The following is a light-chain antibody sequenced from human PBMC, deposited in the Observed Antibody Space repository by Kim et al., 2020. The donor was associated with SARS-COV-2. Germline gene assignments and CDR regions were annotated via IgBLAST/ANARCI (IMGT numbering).Light chain of an antibody. J-gene: IGKJ2*01. Sequence: EIVLTQSPGTLSLSPGERATLSCRASQSVSSSYLAWYQQKPGQPPRLLIYGASSRATDIPDRFIGGGSGTDFTLTISRLEPEDFAVYYCQNSGGSAPYTFGQGTKLEIK. CDR2: GAS. CDR3: QNSGGSAPYT. V-gene: IGKV3-20*01. CDR1: QSVSSSY.